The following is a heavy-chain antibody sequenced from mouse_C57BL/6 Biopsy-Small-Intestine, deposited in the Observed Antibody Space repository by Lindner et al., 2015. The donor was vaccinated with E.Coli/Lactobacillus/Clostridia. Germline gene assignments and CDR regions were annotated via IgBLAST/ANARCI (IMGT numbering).Heavy chain of an antibody. CDR3: AKERAAPAMDAFDI. J-gene: IGHJ3*01. CDR2: INPNGGGT. V-gene: IGHV1-53*01. D-gene: IGHD2-10*01. CDR1: AYTFTGYC. Sequence: SVKVSCKASAYTFTGYCIHWVRQAPGQGLEWMGRINPNGGGTNYAQKFQGRVTMTRDTSISTAYMELSRLRSDDTAIYYCAKERAAPAMDAFDIWGQGTLVTVSS.